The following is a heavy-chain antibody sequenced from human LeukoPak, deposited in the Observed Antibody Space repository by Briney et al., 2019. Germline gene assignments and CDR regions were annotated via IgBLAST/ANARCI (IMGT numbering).Heavy chain of an antibody. Sequence: SETLSLTCAVYGGSFSGYYWSWIRQPPGKGPEWIGEINHSGSTNYNPSLKSRVTISVDTSKNQFSLKLSSVTAADTAVYYCARDGGSYYDSSGYYYDAFDIWGQGTMVTVSS. CDR3: ARDGGSYYDSSGYYYDAFDI. V-gene: IGHV4-34*01. J-gene: IGHJ3*02. CDR2: INHSGST. CDR1: GGSFSGYY. D-gene: IGHD3-22*01.